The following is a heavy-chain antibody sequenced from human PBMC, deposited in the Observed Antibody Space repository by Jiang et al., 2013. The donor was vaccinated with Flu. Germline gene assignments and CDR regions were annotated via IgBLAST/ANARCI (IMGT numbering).Heavy chain of an antibody. CDR1: GGSISSGGYY. CDR3: ARGCITMIVEGEVDAFDI. Sequence: GLVKPSQTLSLTCTVSGGSISSGGYYWSWIRQHPGKGLEWIGYIYYSGSTYYNPSLKSRVTISVDTSKNQFSLKLSSVTAADTAVYYCARGCITMIVEGEVDAFDIWGQGTMVTVSS. D-gene: IGHD3-22*01. J-gene: IGHJ3*02. CDR2: IYYSGST. V-gene: IGHV4-31*03.